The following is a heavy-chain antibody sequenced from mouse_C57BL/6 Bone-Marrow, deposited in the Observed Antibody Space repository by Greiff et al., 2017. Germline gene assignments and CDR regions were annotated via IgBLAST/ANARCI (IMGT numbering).Heavy chain of an antibody. D-gene: IGHD1-1*01. CDR1: GYSITSDY. V-gene: IGHV3-8*01. Sequence: EVKLVESGPGLAKPSQTLSLTCSVTGYSITSDYWNWIRKFPGNKLEYMGYISYSGSTYYNPSLKSRISITRDTSKNQYYLQLNSVTTEDTATYYCARCITTVVAHWYFDVWGTGTTVTVSS. CDR2: ISYSGST. J-gene: IGHJ1*03. CDR3: ARCITTVVAHWYFDV.